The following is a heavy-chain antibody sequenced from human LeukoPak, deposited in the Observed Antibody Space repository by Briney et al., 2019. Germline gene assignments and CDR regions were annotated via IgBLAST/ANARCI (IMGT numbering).Heavy chain of an antibody. V-gene: IGHV3-9*01. CDR1: GFTFDDYA. J-gene: IGHJ3*02. Sequence: GGSLGLSCAASGFTFDDYAMHWFRQAPGKGLEWVSGISWNSGSIGYADSVKGRFTISRDNAKNSLYLQMNSLRAEDTALYYCAKDSSPAYDAFDIWGQGTMVTVSS. CDR3: AKDSSPAYDAFDI. CDR2: ISWNSGSI.